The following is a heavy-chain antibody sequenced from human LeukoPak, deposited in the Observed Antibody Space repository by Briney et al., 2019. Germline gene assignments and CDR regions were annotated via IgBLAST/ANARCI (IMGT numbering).Heavy chain of an antibody. CDR3: ARTSSSSWYSAFDI. Sequence: GGSLRLSCAASGSTVSSNYMSWVRQAPGKGLEWVSVIYSGGGTYYADSVKGRFTISRDNSKNSLYLQMNSLRAEDTAVYYCARTSSSSWYSAFDIWGQGTMVTVSS. CDR1: GSTVSSNY. J-gene: IGHJ3*02. CDR2: IYSGGGT. D-gene: IGHD6-13*01. V-gene: IGHV3-53*01.